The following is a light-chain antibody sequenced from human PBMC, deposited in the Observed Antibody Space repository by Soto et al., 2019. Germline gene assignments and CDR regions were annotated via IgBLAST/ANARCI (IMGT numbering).Light chain of an antibody. Sequence: QSVLTQPPSVSGAPGQRVTISCTGISNNIGAGYDVNWYQQLPGTAPKLLIFGDSNRPSGVPDRFSGSKSGTSASLAITGLQADDEADYYCQSSDSRLSGSDVFGTGTKLTVL. CDR3: QSSDSRLSGSDV. CDR1: SNNIGAGYD. CDR2: GDS. V-gene: IGLV1-40*01. J-gene: IGLJ1*01.